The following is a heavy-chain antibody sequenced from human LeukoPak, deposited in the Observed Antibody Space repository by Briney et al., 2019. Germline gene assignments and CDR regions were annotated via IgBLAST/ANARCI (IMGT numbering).Heavy chain of an antibody. CDR1: GGSFSSSSYY. CDR2: IHYSGST. Sequence: SETLSLTCTVSGGSFSSSSYYWGWIRQPPGKGLEWIGSIHYSGSTYYNPSLKSRVTISVDTSKNQFSLKLSSVAAADTAVYYCASHRKYYMDVWGKGTTVTISS. J-gene: IGHJ6*03. CDR3: ASHRKYYMDV. V-gene: IGHV4-39*01.